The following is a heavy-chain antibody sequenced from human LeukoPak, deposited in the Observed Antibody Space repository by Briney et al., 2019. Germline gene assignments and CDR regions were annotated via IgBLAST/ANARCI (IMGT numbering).Heavy chain of an antibody. J-gene: IGHJ6*02. Sequence: SETLSLTCTVSGGSISSYYWSWLRQPPGKGLEWIGYVSHSGSAEYNPSLESRVTISMDTSRNRFSLKVSSVTAADAARYYCARNPVAVAENFYFGMDFWGQGTTVAVSS. D-gene: IGHD2-15*01. V-gene: IGHV4-59*01. CDR2: VSHSGSA. CDR1: GGSISSYY. CDR3: ARNPVAVAENFYFGMDF.